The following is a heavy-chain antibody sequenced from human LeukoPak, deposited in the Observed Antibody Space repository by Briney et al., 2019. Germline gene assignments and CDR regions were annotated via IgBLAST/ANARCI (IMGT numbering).Heavy chain of an antibody. J-gene: IGHJ6*03. V-gene: IGHV1-3*01. CDR2: GNAGNGNT. CDR1: GYTFTSYA. Sequence: GASVKVSCKASGYTFTSYAMHWVRQAPGQRREWMGWGNAGNGNTKYSQKFQGRGTITGDTSITTAYMELGSLTSDDTAVYYCATGAQYGLWGVPYFYYMHVWGKGTTVTVSS. D-gene: IGHD3-10*01. CDR3: ATGAQYGLWGVPYFYYMHV.